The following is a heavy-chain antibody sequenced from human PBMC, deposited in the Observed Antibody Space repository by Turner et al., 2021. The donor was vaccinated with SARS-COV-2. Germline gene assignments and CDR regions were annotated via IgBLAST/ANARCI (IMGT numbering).Heavy chain of an antibody. CDR3: ATDDILTGYYTPFDY. CDR2: FDPEDGET. CDR1: GYTLTELS. J-gene: IGHJ4*02. Sequence: QVQLVQSGAEVKKPGASVKVSCKVSGYTLTELSMHWVRQAPGKGLEWMGGFDPEDGETISAQKFQGRVTMTGDTSTDTAYMELSSLRSEDTAVYYCATDDILTGYYTPFDYWGQGTLVTVSS. D-gene: IGHD3-9*01. V-gene: IGHV1-24*01.